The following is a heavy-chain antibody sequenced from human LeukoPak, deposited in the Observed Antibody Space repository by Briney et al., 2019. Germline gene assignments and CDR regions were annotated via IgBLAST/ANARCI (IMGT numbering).Heavy chain of an antibody. CDR2: INHSGST. V-gene: IGHV4-34*01. CDR1: GGSFSGYY. D-gene: IGHD6-13*01. J-gene: IGHJ4*02. Sequence: SETLSLTCAVYGGSFSGYYWSWIRQPPGKGLGWIGEINHSGSTNYNPSLKSRVTISVDTSKNQFSLKLSSVTAADTAVYYCARGLGSGSSWYKYWGQGTLVTVSS. CDR3: ARGLGSGSSWYKY.